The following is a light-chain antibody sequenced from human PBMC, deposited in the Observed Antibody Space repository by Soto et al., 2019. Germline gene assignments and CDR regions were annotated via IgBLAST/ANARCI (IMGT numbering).Light chain of an antibody. CDR1: QSIRSY. V-gene: IGKV1-39*01. J-gene: IGKJ3*01. CDR3: QQSYISPRT. Sequence: IQRPQSPSSLSASIGGRVTITFLASQSIRSYLNWYQQKPGKAPALLIHSTSSLQGGVPSRFSGSGSGTDFTLTITNLQPEDFATYYCQQSYISPRTFGPGTKVDI. CDR2: STS.